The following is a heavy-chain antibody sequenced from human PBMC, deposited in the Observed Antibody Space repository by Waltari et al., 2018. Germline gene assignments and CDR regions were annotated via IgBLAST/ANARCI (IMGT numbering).Heavy chain of an antibody. CDR2: IIPYLGTA. J-gene: IGHJ4*02. CDR1: GGTFSTYV. CDR3: ARAKITFGGVIVPRGFDY. Sequence: VQLVQSGAEVKEPGSSVKVSCKASGGTFSTYVIIWVRHAPGQGLEWMGGIIPYLGTANYAQKFQGRVTITTDESTSTAYMELSSLRSEDTAVYYCARAKITFGGVIVPRGFDYWGQGTLVTVSS. V-gene: IGHV1-69*05. D-gene: IGHD3-16*02.